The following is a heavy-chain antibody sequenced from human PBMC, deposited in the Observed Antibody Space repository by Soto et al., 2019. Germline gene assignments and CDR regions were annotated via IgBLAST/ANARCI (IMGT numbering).Heavy chain of an antibody. J-gene: IGHJ4*02. CDR2: IIPFLGTV. V-gene: IGHV1-69*01. Sequence: QVQLEQSGAEVRKPGSTVKVSCKASGGTFSRSAISWVRQAPGQGLEWMGWIIPFLGTVNYAQKFQDRVTITADESTGTAYMELSSLISEDTAVYYCAKFAESSGYFDYWGQGTLVTVSS. CDR3: AKFAESSGYFDY. CDR1: GGTFSRSA. D-gene: IGHD3-22*01.